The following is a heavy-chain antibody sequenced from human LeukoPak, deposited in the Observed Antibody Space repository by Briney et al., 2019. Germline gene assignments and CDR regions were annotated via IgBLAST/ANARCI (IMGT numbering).Heavy chain of an antibody. V-gene: IGHV3-11*04. CDR2: ISSSGSTI. D-gene: IGHD2-21*02. CDR3: ASRARYCGGDCYPI. Sequence: PGGSLXXXXXAXGFTFSDYYMSWIRQAPGKGLEWVSYISSSGSTIYYADSVKGRFTISRDNAKNSLYMQMNSLRAEDTAVYYCASRARYCGGDCYPIWGQGTLVTVSS. CDR1: GFTFSDYY. J-gene: IGHJ4*02.